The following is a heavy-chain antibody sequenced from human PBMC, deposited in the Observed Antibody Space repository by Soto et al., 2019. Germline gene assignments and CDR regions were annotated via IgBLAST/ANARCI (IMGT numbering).Heavy chain of an antibody. CDR3: ARGGSGSHTGLGFAGTMDV. V-gene: IGHV1-18*04. CDR1: GYIFTGYG. Sequence: QAQVVQSGEEGKKPGASVKVSCKASGYIFTGYGISWVRQAPGQGLEWMGWISPYNGHTEFAQRLQGRLTLTSNTSTTTTVMELTALSPDGTAVYYCARGGSGSHTGLGFAGTMDVWGQGTTVTVSS. D-gene: IGHD3-22*01. CDR2: ISPYNGHT. J-gene: IGHJ6*02.